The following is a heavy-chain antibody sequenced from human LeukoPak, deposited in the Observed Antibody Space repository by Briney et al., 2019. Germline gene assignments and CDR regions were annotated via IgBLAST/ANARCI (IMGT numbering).Heavy chain of an antibody. Sequence: GGSLRLSCAASGFTFSSYGMHWVRQAPGKGLEWVAVIWYDGSNKYYADSVKGRFTISRDNSKNTLYLQVNSLRAEDRAVYYCAKPRAFHYWDQGTLAPVPS. V-gene: IGHV3-33*06. CDR2: IWYDGSNK. CDR3: AKPRAFHY. J-gene: IGHJ4*02. CDR1: GFTFSSYG.